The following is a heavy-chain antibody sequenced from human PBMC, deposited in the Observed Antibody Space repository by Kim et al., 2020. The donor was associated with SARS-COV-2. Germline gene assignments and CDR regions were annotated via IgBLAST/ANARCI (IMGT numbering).Heavy chain of an antibody. CDR2: T. J-gene: IGHJ6*02. V-gene: IGHV3-53*04. CDR3: ARDLYYYGMDV. Sequence: TYTPDTGKGRFTISIHNSKNTLYLQMNSLRAEDTAVYYCARDLYYYGMDVWGQGTTVTVSS.